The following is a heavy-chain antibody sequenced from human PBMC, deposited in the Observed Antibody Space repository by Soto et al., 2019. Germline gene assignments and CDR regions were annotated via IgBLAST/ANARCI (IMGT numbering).Heavy chain of an antibody. CDR1: GGSFSGYE. V-gene: IGHV4-34*01. Sequence: XTLSLPCAVYGGSFSGYEWGWIRQPPGKGLEWIGEINHSGSTNYNPSLKSRVTISVDTYKNQFSLKLSSVTAADKAVYYCTSVLPMGRYFDYWGQGTLVTVSS. D-gene: IGHD3-10*01. CDR2: INHSGST. J-gene: IGHJ4*02. CDR3: TSVLPMGRYFDY.